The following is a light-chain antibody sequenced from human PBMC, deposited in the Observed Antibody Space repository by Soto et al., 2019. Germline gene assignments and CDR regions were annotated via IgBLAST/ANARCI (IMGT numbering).Light chain of an antibody. Sequence: QSALTQPASVSGSPGQSITISCTGTSSDVGDYKYVSWYQKHPGKAPKALIYEVSNRPSGVSNRFSVSKSGNTASLTISVLQAEDEADYYFSSYTTCNTLVFGPGTKLTVL. J-gene: IGLJ1*01. CDR2: EVS. V-gene: IGLV2-14*01. CDR1: SSDVGDYKY. CDR3: SSYTTCNTLV.